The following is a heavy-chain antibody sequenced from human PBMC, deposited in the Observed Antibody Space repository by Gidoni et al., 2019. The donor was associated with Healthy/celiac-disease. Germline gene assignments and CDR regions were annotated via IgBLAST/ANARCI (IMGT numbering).Heavy chain of an antibody. CDR1: GITVRSYA. V-gene: IGHV3-23*04. Sequence: EVQLVESGGGLVQPGGAVRLACAAAGITVRSYAMSGVRQAPGKGLAWVSAFCGSGGSTYYAASVKGRFPLSRDNSKNTLFLQMNSLRAEDTAVYYCAKGGPYYDSSGSWGGYYFDYWGQGTLVTVSS. CDR3: AKGGPYYDSSGSWGGYYFDY. J-gene: IGHJ4*02. D-gene: IGHD3-22*01. CDR2: FCGSGGST.